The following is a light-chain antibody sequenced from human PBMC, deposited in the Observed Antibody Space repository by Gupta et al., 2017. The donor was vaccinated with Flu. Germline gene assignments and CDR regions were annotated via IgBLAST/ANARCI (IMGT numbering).Light chain of an antibody. J-gene: IGKJ1*01. CDR2: RTS. CDR3: QQDDTFPRT. V-gene: IGKV1-5*03. Sequence: DIQMTQSPSTLSASVGDRVIITCRASQTISNWLAWYQQKPGKAPDLLISRTSSLESGVPSRFSGSGSGTEFTLTISSLQPDDFAIYYCQQDDTFPRTFGQGTKVEI. CDR1: QTISNW.